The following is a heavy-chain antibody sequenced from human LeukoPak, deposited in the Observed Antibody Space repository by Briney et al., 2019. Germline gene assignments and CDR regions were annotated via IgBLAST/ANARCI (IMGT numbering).Heavy chain of an antibody. D-gene: IGHD6-19*01. CDR3: ARDLEKSSSGWFGVNY. J-gene: IGHJ4*02. V-gene: IGHV1-69*04. CDR1: GGTFSSYA. Sequence: ASVKVSCKASGGTFSSYAITWVLQAPGQGLEWMGRIIPILGIANYAQKFQGRVTITADKSTSTAYMGLSSLRSEDTAVYYCARDLEKSSSGWFGVNYWGRGTLVTVSS. CDR2: IIPILGIA.